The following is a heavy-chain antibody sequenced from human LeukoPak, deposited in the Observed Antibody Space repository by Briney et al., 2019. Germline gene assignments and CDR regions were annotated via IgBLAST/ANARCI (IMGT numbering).Heavy chain of an antibody. V-gene: IGHV4-59*01. CDR1: GGSISSYY. J-gene: IGHJ6*03. Sequence: PSETLSLTCTVSGGSISSYYWSWIRQPPGKGLEWIGYIYYSGSTNYNPSLKSRVTISVDTSKNQFSLKLTSVTAADTAVYYCASGAYSFYYMDVWGKGTTVTISS. D-gene: IGHD5-18*01. CDR3: ASGAYSFYYMDV. CDR2: IYYSGST.